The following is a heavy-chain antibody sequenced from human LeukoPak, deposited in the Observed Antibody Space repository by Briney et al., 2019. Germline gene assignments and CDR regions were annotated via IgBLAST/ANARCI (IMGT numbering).Heavy chain of an antibody. Sequence: SETLSLTCTVSGGSISSSSYYWGWIRQPPGKGLEWIGSIYYSGSTYYNPSLKSRVTISEDPSKNQFSLKLSSVTAADTAVYYCARRGRGTTTLFDYWGQGTLVTVSS. D-gene: IGHD1-26*01. CDR2: IYYSGST. J-gene: IGHJ4*02. CDR1: GGSISSSSYY. V-gene: IGHV4-39*01. CDR3: ARRGRGTTTLFDY.